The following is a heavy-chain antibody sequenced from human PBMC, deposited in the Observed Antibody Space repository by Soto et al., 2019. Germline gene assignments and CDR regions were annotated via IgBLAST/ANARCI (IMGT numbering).Heavy chain of an antibody. CDR2: IYYSGST. CDR3: ARASYGYKEGWFDP. J-gene: IGHJ5*02. V-gene: IGHV4-30-4*08. Sequence: SETLSLTCAVSGGSISSADYYWTWIRQHPGKGLEWIGYIYYSGSTYYNPSLKSRVTISVDTSKNQFSLKLSSVTAADTAVYYCARASYGYKEGWFDPWGQGTLVTVSS. D-gene: IGHD5-18*01. CDR1: GGSISSADYY.